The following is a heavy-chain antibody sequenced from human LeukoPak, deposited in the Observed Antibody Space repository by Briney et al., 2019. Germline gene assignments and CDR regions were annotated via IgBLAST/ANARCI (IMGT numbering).Heavy chain of an antibody. CDR2: INPNSGGT. J-gene: IGHJ4*02. V-gene: IGHV1-2*06. CDR3: ARDLYGATDFDY. CDR1: GYTFTGYY. Sequence: ASVKISCKASGYTFTGYYMHWVRQAPGQGLEWMGRINPNSGGTNYAQKFQGRVTMTRDTSISTAYMELSRLRSDDTAVYYCARDLYGATDFDYWGQGTLVTVSS. D-gene: IGHD1-26*01.